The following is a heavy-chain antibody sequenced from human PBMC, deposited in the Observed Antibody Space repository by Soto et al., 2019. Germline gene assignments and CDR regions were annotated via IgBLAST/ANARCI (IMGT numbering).Heavy chain of an antibody. CDR1: GFTLSFHS. CDR2: ISGSGDST. Sequence: PGGSLRLSCAASGFTLSFHSVNWVRQAPGKGLEWVSVISGSGDSTYYADSVKGRFTISRDNSKNTLYLQMNSLRAEDTAVYYCARDGSGAVAGAFDIWGQGTMVTVSS. V-gene: IGHV3-23*01. D-gene: IGHD6-19*01. CDR3: ARDGSGAVAGAFDI. J-gene: IGHJ3*02.